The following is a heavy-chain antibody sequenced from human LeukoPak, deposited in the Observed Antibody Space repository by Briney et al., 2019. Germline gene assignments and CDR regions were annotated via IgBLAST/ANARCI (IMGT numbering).Heavy chain of an antibody. J-gene: IGHJ6*02. V-gene: IGHV3-15*01. Sequence: GGSLKLSCAASGFTFSNAWMSWVRQAPGKGLEWVGRIKSKTDGGTTDCAAPVKGRFTISRDDSKNTLYLQMNSLKTEDTAVYYCTTDGDGTVVAAKRLYYGMDVWGQGTTVTVSS. CDR2: IKSKTDGGTT. CDR1: GFTFSNAW. D-gene: IGHD2-15*01. CDR3: TTDGDGTVVAAKRLYYGMDV.